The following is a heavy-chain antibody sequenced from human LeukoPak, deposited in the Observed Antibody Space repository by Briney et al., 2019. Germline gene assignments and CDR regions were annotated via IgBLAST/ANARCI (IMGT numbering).Heavy chain of an antibody. D-gene: IGHD5-18*01. V-gene: IGHV4-59*01. Sequence: PSETLSLTCTVSGGSISSYYWSWIRQPPGKGLEWIGYIYYSGSTNYNPSLKIRVTISVDTSKNQFSLKLSSVTAADTAVYYCARDESGYSYGYFYWGQGTLVTVSS. CDR1: GGSISSYY. CDR3: ARDESGYSYGYFY. J-gene: IGHJ4*02. CDR2: IYYSGST.